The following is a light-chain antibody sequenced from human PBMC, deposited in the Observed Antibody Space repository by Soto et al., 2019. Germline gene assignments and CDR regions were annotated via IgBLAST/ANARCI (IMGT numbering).Light chain of an antibody. V-gene: IGKV1-8*01. CDR3: QQYDSYPPT. CDR1: QGISSY. CDR2: ATS. J-gene: IGKJ4*01. Sequence: AIRMTQSPSSFSASTGDRVTITCRASQGISSYLAWYQQKPGKAPELLIYATSTLQSGVPSRFSGSGSGTDFTLTISCLQSEDFASYYCQQYDSYPPTVGGGTKVEIK.